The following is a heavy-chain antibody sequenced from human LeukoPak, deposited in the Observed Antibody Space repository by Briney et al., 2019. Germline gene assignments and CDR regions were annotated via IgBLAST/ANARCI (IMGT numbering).Heavy chain of an antibody. D-gene: IGHD6-13*01. CDR2: IKQDGSDK. CDR1: GFTFSSYW. J-gene: IGHJ4*02. V-gene: IGHV3-7*01. Sequence: GGSLRLSCEVSGFTFSSYWMNWVRRAPGKGLEWVANIKQDGSDKYYVDSVKGRFTISRDNAKNSLYLQMNSLRAEDTAVYYCAIIPRAAAGPSARSPFHYWGQGTLVTVSS. CDR3: AIIPRAAAGPSARSPFHY.